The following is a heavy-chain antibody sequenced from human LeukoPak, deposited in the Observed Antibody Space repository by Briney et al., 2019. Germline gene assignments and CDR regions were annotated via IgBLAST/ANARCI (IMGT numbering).Heavy chain of an antibody. CDR3: TRASRGYSYGFAEY. Sequence: PSETLSLTCTVSGGSISSYYWSWIRQPPGKGLEWMGYMYFGGSSNYNPSLKSRVTISVDTSKNQLSLNLNSVTAADTAVYYCTRASRGYSYGFAEYWGQGTLVTVSS. CDR1: GGSISSYY. J-gene: IGHJ4*02. CDR2: MYFGGSS. D-gene: IGHD5-18*01. V-gene: IGHV4-59*01.